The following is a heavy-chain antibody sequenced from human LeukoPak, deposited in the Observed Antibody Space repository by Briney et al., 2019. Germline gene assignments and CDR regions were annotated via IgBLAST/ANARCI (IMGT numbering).Heavy chain of an antibody. J-gene: IGHJ4*02. D-gene: IGHD6-19*01. V-gene: IGHV4-31*03. CDR3: ARDRAGTAFDY. Sequence: PSETLSLTCTVSGGSISSGGYYWSWLRQHPGKGLEWIGYIYYSGSTYYNPSLKSRVTISVDTSKNQFSLKLSSVTAADTAVYYCARDRAGTAFDYWGQGTLVTVSS. CDR1: GGSISSGGYY. CDR2: IYYSGST.